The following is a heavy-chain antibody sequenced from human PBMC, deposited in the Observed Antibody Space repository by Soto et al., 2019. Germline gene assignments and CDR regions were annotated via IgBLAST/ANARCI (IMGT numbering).Heavy chain of an antibody. J-gene: IGHJ4*02. CDR2: FFYNKNT. CDR1: GASISSTSSY. CDR3: ARHVEWEIFYYFEH. V-gene: IGHV4-39*01. Sequence: AETLSLTCTVSGASISSTSSYWGWVRQSPGKGLEWIGSFFYNKNTYYNPSLKSRVSISVDTSKMQFSLNLTSVTAADTAVYYCARHVEWEIFYYFEHWGQGTPVTVSS. D-gene: IGHD1-26*01.